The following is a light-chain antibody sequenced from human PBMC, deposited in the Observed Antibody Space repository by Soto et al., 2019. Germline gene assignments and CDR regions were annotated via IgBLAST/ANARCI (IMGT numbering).Light chain of an antibody. CDR1: QSIGYY. V-gene: IGKV1-39*01. CDR3: QQSYSSRT. Sequence: DIQMTQSPCWILTSXHARLTIACRASQSIGYYLNWYQQKPGKAPQLLIYAASNLQSGVPSRFSGSGSGTDFTLTITSLQPEDFATYYCQQSYSSRTFGQGTKVDNK. CDR2: AAS. J-gene: IGKJ1*01.